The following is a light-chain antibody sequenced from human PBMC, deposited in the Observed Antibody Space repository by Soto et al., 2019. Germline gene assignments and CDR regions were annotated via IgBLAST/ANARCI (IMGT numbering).Light chain of an antibody. CDR1: QSVGSK. CDR3: QQYGSSPYT. J-gene: IGKJ2*01. Sequence: EIVMTQSPSTLSVSTGEGATLSCRASQSVGSKLAWYQQKPGQAPRLLIYGASSRPGGIPDRFSGSGSGTDFTLTIPRLEPEDFAVYYCQQYGSSPYTFGQGTKVDI. CDR2: GAS. V-gene: IGKV3-20*01.